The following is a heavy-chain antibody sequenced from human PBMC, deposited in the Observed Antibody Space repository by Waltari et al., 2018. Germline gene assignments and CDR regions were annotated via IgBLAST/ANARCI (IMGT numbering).Heavy chain of an antibody. D-gene: IGHD3-16*01. Sequence: QLVESGGGLVKPGGPLRLSRAASDFSLNYSYMSWIRQAPGRGLEWLSYISSSSSYTNYTDSVKGRFTISRNNAKKLGYLEMNNLRPEDTAVYFCARDKGDAFWYFDLWGRGTLVSVSS. V-gene: IGHV3-11*06. CDR3: ARDKGDAFWYFDL. J-gene: IGHJ2*01. CDR1: DFSLNYSY. CDR2: ISSSSSYT.